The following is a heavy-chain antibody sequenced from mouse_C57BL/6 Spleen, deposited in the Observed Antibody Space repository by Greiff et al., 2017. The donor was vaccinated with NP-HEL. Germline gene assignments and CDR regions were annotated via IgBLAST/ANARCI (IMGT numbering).Heavy chain of an antibody. CDR1: GFTFSSYA. D-gene: IGHD4-1*01. CDR2: ISDGGSYT. CDR3: ARAKGAGGYFDY. Sequence: EVKLMESGGGLVKPGGSLKLSCAASGFTFSSYAMSWVRQTPEKRLEWVATISDGGSYTYYPDNVKGRFTISRDNAKNNLYLQMSHLKSEDTAMYYCARAKGAGGYFDYWGQGTTLTVSS. J-gene: IGHJ2*01. V-gene: IGHV5-4*03.